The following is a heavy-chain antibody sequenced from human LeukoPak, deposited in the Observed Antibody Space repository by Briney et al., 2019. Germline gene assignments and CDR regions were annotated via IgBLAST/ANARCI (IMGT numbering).Heavy chain of an antibody. V-gene: IGHV3-21*01. D-gene: IGHD5-18*01. J-gene: IGHJ4*02. CDR2: ISSSSTYI. CDR3: AREPTAMIL. Sequence: GGSLRLSCAASGFTFSIYSMNWVRQTPGKGLEWVSSISSSSTYIYYADSVKGRFTISRDNAKDSLYLQMNSLRAEDTAVYYCAREPTAMILWGQGTLVTVSS. CDR1: GFTFSIYS.